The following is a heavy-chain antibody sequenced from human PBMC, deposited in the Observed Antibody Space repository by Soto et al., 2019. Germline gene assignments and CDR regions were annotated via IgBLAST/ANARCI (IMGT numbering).Heavy chain of an antibody. CDR1: GYPFTSYY. J-gene: IGHJ6*02. CDR3: AIPTVIYYYYGMDV. Sequence: ASVKVSCKASGYPFTSYYMHWLRQAPGQGLEWMGVLNPTGGSTTYAQNFQGRVTMTRDTSASTAYMELSSLRSEDTAVYYCAIPTVIYYYYGMDVWGQGTTVTVSS. CDR2: LNPTGGST. V-gene: IGHV1-46*01.